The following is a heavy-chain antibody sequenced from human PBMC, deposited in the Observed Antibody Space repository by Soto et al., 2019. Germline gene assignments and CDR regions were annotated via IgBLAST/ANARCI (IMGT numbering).Heavy chain of an antibody. CDR2: ISYDGSNK. V-gene: IGHV3-30-3*01. CDR3: ARDLGVAARPYYYYGMDV. CDR1: GFTFSSYA. D-gene: IGHD6-6*01. Sequence: QVQLVESGGGVVQPGRSLRLSCAASGFTFSSYAMHWVRQAPGKGLEWVAVISYDGSNKYYADSVKGRFTISRDNSKKTLYLQMNSLRAEDTAVYYCARDLGVAARPYYYYGMDVWGQGTTVTVSS. J-gene: IGHJ6*02.